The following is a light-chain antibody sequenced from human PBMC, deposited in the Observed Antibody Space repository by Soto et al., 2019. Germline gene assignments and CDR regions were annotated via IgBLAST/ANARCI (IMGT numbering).Light chain of an antibody. Sequence: DIQMTQSPSSLSASVGDRAIITCRASQTVRNWLAWFQQKPGEAPKLLIYKASRLESGVPSRFNGSGYGTDFTLTITYLVPGDSATYFCQQYDASPLTFGQGTKLEIK. CDR3: QQYDASPLT. V-gene: IGKV1-5*03. CDR2: KAS. J-gene: IGKJ2*01. CDR1: QTVRNW.